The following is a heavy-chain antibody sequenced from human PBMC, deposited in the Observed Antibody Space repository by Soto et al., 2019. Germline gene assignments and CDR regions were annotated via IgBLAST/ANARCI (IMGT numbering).Heavy chain of an antibody. CDR1: GYTFTGYY. V-gene: IGHV1-2*02. CDR2: INPNSGGT. CDR3: VRDYVETWNYVSYRFDY. Sequence: ASVKVSCKASGYTFTGYYLHWVRQAPGQGLEWMGWINPNSGGTKYAQKFQGRVTMTRDTSISTAYMELRRLTSDYTAFYYCVRDYVETWNYVSYRFDYWGQGTLVTVSS. J-gene: IGHJ4*02. D-gene: IGHD1-7*01.